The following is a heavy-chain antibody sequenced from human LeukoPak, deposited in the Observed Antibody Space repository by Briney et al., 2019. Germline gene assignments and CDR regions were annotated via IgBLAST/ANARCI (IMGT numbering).Heavy chain of an antibody. J-gene: IGHJ5*02. CDR2: IKSKTDGGTT. CDR1: GFTFSNAW. V-gene: IGHV3-15*01. CDR3: TTDGGGCGGDCPNWFDP. Sequence: GGSLRLSCEASGFTFSNAWMSWDRPAPGKGLEWVGRIKSKTDGGTTDYAAPVKGRFTISRDDSKNTLYLQMNSLKTEDTAVYYCTTDGGGCGGDCPNWFDPWGQGTLATVSS. D-gene: IGHD2-21*02.